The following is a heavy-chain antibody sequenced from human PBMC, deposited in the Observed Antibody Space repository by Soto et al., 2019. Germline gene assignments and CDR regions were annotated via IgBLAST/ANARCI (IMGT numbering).Heavy chain of an antibody. CDR3: ARVDYYYDSSGYYYGGNAFDI. V-gene: IGHV4-30-4*01. CDR1: GGSISSGDYY. J-gene: IGHJ3*02. D-gene: IGHD3-22*01. Sequence: SETLSLTCTVSGGSISSGDYYWSWIRQPPGKGLEWIGYIYYSGSTYYNPSLKSRVTISVDTSKNQFSLKLSSVTAADTAVYYCARVDYYYDSSGYYYGGNAFDIWGQGTMVTVSS. CDR2: IYYSGST.